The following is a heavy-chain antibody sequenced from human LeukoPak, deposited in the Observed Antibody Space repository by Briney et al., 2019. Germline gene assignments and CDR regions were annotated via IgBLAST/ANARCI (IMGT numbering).Heavy chain of an antibody. D-gene: IGHD3-3*01. J-gene: IGHJ6*03. CDR3: ARDTVFGVVISTDYYYMDV. Sequence: SVKVSCKASGGTFSSYAISWVRQAPGQGLEWMGGIIPIFGTANYAQKFQGRVTITADESTSTAHMELSSLRSEDTAVYYCARDTVFGVVISTDYYYMDVWGKGTTVTVSS. CDR1: GGTFSSYA. V-gene: IGHV1-69*01. CDR2: IIPIFGTA.